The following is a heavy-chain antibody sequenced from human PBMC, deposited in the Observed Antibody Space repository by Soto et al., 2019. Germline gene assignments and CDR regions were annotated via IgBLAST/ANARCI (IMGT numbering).Heavy chain of an antibody. CDR3: SGGVGDAF. CDR2: INQDGSEK. Sequence: EVHLVESGGGLVQTGGSLRLSCAIFESTVSRDWMNWVRQAPGKGLEWVAHINQDGSEKYYVDSVKGRFTISRDNAKTSLFRQRNRLRPGDTAMYYCSGGVGDAFWGQGTLVTVSS. D-gene: IGHD1-26*01. J-gene: IGHJ4*02. CDR1: ESTVSRDW. V-gene: IGHV3-7*04.